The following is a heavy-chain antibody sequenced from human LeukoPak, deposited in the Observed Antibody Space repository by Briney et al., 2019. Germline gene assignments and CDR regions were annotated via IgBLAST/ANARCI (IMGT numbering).Heavy chain of an antibody. J-gene: IGHJ4*02. CDR2: IDSSGSAT. V-gene: IGHV3-48*04. CDR1: GITFSNYS. Sequence: GGSLRLSCAASGITFSNYSMNWVRQAPGKGLEWISYIDSSGSATHHADTVRGRFTISRDNAKNSLYLQMNSLRAEDTAVYYCANHLACGSTSCPPFDYWGQGTLVTVSS. D-gene: IGHD2-2*01. CDR3: ANHLACGSTSCPPFDY.